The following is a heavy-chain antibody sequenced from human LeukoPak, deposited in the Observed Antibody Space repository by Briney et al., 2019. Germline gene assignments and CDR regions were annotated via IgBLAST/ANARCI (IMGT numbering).Heavy chain of an antibody. CDR2: ISYDGSNK. D-gene: IGHD1-26*01. CDR3: ARRWELWYFDY. CDR1: GFTFSSYA. V-gene: IGHV3-30-3*01. J-gene: IGHJ4*02. Sequence: GRSLRLFCAASGFTFSSYAMHWVRQAPGKGLEWVAVISYDGSNKYYADSVKGRFTISRDNSKNTLYLQMNSLRAEDTAVYYCARRWELWYFDYWGQGTLVTVSS.